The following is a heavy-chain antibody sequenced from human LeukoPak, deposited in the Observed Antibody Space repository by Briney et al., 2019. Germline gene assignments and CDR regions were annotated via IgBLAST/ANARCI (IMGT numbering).Heavy chain of an antibody. CDR2: IYYSGST. Sequence: SETLSLTCTVSGDSISSHYWSWIRQPPGKGLEWIGYIYYSGSTNYNPSLKSRVTISVDTSKNQFSLKLSSVTAADTAVYYCARDGQYSSGWYPAHYYYGMDVWGQGTTVTVSS. CDR3: ARDGQYSSGWYPAHYYYGMDV. J-gene: IGHJ6*02. V-gene: IGHV4-59*11. D-gene: IGHD6-19*01. CDR1: GDSISSHY.